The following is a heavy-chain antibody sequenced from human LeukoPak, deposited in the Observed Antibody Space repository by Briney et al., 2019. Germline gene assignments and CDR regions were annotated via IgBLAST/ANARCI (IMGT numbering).Heavy chain of an antibody. Sequence: SVKVSCKASGGTFSSYAISWVRQAPGQGLEWMGGIIPIFGTANYAQKFQGGITITADESTSTAYMELSSLRSEDTAVYYCARDRGGSYYEFDYWGQGTLVTVSS. J-gene: IGHJ4*02. CDR2: IIPIFGTA. CDR3: ARDRGGSYYEFDY. CDR1: GGTFSSYA. V-gene: IGHV1-69*13. D-gene: IGHD1-26*01.